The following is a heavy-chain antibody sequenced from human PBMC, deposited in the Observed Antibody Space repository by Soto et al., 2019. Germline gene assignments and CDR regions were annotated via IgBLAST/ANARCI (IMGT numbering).Heavy chain of an antibody. CDR3: ASGPGVPAAFDY. CDR1: GGSVSSGSYY. J-gene: IGHJ4*02. D-gene: IGHD2-2*01. CDR2: IYYSGST. V-gene: IGHV4-61*01. Sequence: QVQLQESGPGLVKPSETLSLTCTVSGGSVSSGSYYWSWIRQPPGKGPEWIGYIYYSGSTNYNPSLKSRVTISVDTSKNQFSLKLSSVTAADTAVYYCASGPGVPAAFDYWGQGTLVTVSS.